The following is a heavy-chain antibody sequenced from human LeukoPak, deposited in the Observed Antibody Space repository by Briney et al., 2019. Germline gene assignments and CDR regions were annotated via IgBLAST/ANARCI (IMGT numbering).Heavy chain of an antibody. CDR2: VSGSGGST. J-gene: IGHJ2*01. D-gene: IGHD3/OR15-3a*01. CDR3: AKDWTGTKPFDL. V-gene: IGHV3-23*01. CDR1: GFTFSSYG. Sequence: GGSLRLSCAASGFTFSSYGMSWVRQAPGKGLDWVSGVSGSGGSTYYADSVKGRFTISRDNSKNTLYLQMNSLRAEDTAVYYCAKDWTGTKPFDLWGRGTLVTVSS.